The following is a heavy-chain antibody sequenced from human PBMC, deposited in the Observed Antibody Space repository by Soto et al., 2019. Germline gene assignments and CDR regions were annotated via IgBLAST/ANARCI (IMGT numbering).Heavy chain of an antibody. D-gene: IGHD3-16*01. CDR2: ISAYNGNT. Sequence: ASVKVSCKASGYTFTSYGISWVRQAPGQGLEWMGWISAYNGNTNYAQKLQGRVTMTTDTSTSTAYMELRSLRSDDTAVYYCASLYPRRNGLNYYYYYGMDVWGQGTTVTAP. CDR3: ASLYPRRNGLNYYYYYGMDV. CDR1: GYTFTSYG. V-gene: IGHV1-18*01. J-gene: IGHJ6*02.